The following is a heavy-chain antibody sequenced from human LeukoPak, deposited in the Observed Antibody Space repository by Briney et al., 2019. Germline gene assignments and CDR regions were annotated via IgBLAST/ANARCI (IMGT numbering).Heavy chain of an antibody. CDR2: ISSSDSTI. Sequence: PGGSLRLSCAASGFTFSSYEMNWVRQAPGKGLEWVSYISSSDSTIYYADSVKGRFTTSRDNAKNSLYLQMNSLRAGDTAVYYCARTIEMATISYFDYWGQGTLVTVSS. J-gene: IGHJ4*02. CDR1: GFTFSSYE. V-gene: IGHV3-48*03. CDR3: ARTIEMATISYFDY. D-gene: IGHD5-24*01.